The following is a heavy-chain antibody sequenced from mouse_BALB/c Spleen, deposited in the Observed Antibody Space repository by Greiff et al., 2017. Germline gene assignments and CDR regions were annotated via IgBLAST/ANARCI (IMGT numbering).Heavy chain of an antibody. CDR1: GFTFSSYG. J-gene: IGHJ2*01. CDR3: ARDLDYDVFDD. CDR2: INSNGGST. D-gene: IGHD2-4*01. Sequence: EVMLVESGGGLVQPGGSLKLSCAASGFTFSSYGMSWVRQTPDKRLELVATINSNGGSTYYPDSVKGRFTISRDNAKNTLYLQMSSLKSEDTAMYYCARDLDYDVFDDWGQGTTLTVSS. V-gene: IGHV5-6-3*01.